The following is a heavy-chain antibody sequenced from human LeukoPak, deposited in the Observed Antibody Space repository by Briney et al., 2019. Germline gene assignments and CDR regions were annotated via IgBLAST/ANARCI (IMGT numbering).Heavy chain of an antibody. CDR1: PRSISSSSSY. J-gene: IGHJ4*02. D-gene: IGHD3-3*01. V-gene: IGHV4-39*07. CDR3: AAGVAESARGDY. Sequence: TPSETLSLTCTVAPRSISSSSSYWGWISQPPGKWLELIVSIYYSGSTNYNPSLKSRVTISVDTSKNQFSLKLSSVTAADTAVYYCAAGVAESARGDYGGQGTLVTVSS. CDR2: IYYSGST.